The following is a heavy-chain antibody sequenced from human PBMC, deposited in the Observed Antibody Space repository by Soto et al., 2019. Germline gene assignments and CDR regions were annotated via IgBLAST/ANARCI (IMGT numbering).Heavy chain of an antibody. CDR2: IKQDGSEK. V-gene: IGHV3-7*01. Sequence: GGSLRLSCAASGFTFSSYWMSWVRQAPGKGLEWVANIKQDGSEKYYVDSVKGRFTISRDNAKNSLYLQMNSLRAEDTAVYYCARDWVSLHPAAIHFDYWGQGTLVTVSS. CDR1: GFTFSSYW. J-gene: IGHJ4*02. CDR3: ARDWVSLHPAAIHFDY. D-gene: IGHD2-2*01.